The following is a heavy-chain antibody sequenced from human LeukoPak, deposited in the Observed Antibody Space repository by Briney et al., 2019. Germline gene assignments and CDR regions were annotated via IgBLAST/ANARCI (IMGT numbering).Heavy chain of an antibody. J-gene: IGHJ5*02. CDR3: ARQGPGYSYGYYNWFDP. V-gene: IGHV5-51*01. CDR1: GYSFTSYW. D-gene: IGHD5-18*01. Sequence: GESLKISCKGSGYSFTSYWIGWVRQMPGKVLEWMGIIYPGDSDTRYSPSFQGQVTISADKSISTAYLQWSSLKASDTAMYYCARQGPGYSYGYYNWFDPWGQGTLVTVSS. CDR2: IYPGDSDT.